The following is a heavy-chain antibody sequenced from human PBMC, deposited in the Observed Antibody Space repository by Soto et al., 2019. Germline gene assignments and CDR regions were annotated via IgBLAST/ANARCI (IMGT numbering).Heavy chain of an antibody. CDR3: GLLFGVVIPRGMDV. D-gene: IGHD3-3*01. Sequence: PGGSLRLSCAASGFTFSSYSMNWVRQAPGKGLEWVSSISSSSSYIYYADSVKGRFAISRDNAKNSLYLQMNSLRAEDTAVYYCGLLFGVVIPRGMDVWGQGTTVTVSS. CDR2: ISSSSSYI. CDR1: GFTFSSYS. J-gene: IGHJ6*02. V-gene: IGHV3-21*01.